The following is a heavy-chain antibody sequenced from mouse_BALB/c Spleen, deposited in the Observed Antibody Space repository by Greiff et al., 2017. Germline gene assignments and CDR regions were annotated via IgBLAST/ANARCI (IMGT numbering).Heavy chain of an antibody. CDR3: ARGTTVVAPYAMDY. CDR1: GYTFTSYD. CDR2: IYPGDGST. D-gene: IGHD1-1*01. J-gene: IGHJ4*01. Sequence: VQLQQSGPELVKPGASVKISCKASGYTFTSYDINWVKQRPGQGLEWIGWIYPGDGSTKYNEKFKGKATLTADKSSSTAYMQLSSLTSENSAVYFCARGTTVVAPYAMDYWGQGTSVTVSS. V-gene: IGHV1S56*01.